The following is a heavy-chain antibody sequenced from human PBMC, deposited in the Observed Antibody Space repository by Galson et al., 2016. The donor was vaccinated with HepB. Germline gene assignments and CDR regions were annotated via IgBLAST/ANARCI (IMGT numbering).Heavy chain of an antibody. CDR3: ARGYGMDV. V-gene: IGHV3-21*01. CDR1: GFSFSTYS. CDR2: LSRRTNNK. J-gene: IGHJ6*02. Sequence: SLRLSCAASGFSFSTYSMNWVRQAPGKGLEWVSSLSRRTNNKYYADSVKGRFTISRDNAENSLFLQMNSLRAEDTAVYFCARGYGMDVWGQGTTVTVSS.